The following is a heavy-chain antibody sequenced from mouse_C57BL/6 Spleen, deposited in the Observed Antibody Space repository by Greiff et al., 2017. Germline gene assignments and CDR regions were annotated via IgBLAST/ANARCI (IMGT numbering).Heavy chain of an antibody. CDR1: GYTFTSYD. V-gene: IGHV1-85*01. J-gene: IGHJ2*01. CDR3: ARSTTVVEGEYYFDY. Sequence: QVQLQQSGPELVKPGASVKLSCKASGYTFTSYDINWVKQRPGQGLEWIGWIYPRDGSTKYNEKFKGKATLTVDTSSSTAYMELHSLTSEDSAVYFCARSTTVVEGEYYFDYWGQGTTLTVSS. CDR2: IYPRDGST. D-gene: IGHD1-1*01.